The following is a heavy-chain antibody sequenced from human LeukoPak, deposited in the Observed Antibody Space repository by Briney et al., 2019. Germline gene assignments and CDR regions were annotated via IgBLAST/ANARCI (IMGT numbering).Heavy chain of an antibody. CDR1: GGSFSGYY. CDR3: ARIGQQWLLRGAIIDY. CDR2: INHSGST. Sequence: SETLSLTCAVYGGSFSGYYWSWIRQPPGKGLEWIGEINHSGSTNYNPSLKSRVTISVDTSKNQFSLKLSSVTAADTAVYYCARIGQQWLLRGAIIDYWGQGTLVTVSS. V-gene: IGHV4-34*01. J-gene: IGHJ4*02. D-gene: IGHD6-19*01.